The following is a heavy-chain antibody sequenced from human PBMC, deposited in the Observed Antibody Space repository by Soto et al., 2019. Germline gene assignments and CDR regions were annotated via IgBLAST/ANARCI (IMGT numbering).Heavy chain of an antibody. Sequence: GGSLRLSCVVSGFSFRIYSMNWVRQAPGKGLEWISYISSDSGTIYYADSLKGRFTISRDNGKSSLYLQMNSLTDEDTAVYYCASGRLWSFDFWGQGTPVTVSS. D-gene: IGHD3-10*01. CDR1: GFSFRIYS. J-gene: IGHJ4*02. CDR3: ASGRLWSFDF. CDR2: ISSDSGTI. V-gene: IGHV3-48*02.